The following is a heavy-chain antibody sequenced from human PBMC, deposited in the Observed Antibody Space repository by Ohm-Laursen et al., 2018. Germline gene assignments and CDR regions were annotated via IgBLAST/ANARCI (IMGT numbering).Heavy chain of an antibody. J-gene: IGHJ4*02. CDR3: AKDFEWGETIAAAGTWFDY. V-gene: IGHV3-9*01. Sequence: SLRLSCAASGFTFDDYAMHWVRQAPGKGLEWVSGISWNSGSIGYADSVKGRFTISRDNAKNSLYLQMNSLRAEDTAVYYCAKDFEWGETIAAAGTWFDYWGQGTLVTVSS. CDR1: GFTFDDYA. CDR2: ISWNSGSI. D-gene: IGHD6-13*01.